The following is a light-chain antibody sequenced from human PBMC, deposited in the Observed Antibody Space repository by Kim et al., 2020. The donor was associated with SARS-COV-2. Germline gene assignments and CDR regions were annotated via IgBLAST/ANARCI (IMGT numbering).Light chain of an antibody. CDR1: QSISSH. V-gene: IGKV1-39*01. Sequence: DIQMTQSPSSLSASVGDRVTITCRTTQSISSHLNWYQQKPGRAPKLLISAASTLQGGVPSRFSGSGSKTDFTLTISSLQPEDFATYFCQQSYITPCTFGPGTKVDIK. J-gene: IGKJ3*01. CDR3: QQSYITPCT. CDR2: AAS.